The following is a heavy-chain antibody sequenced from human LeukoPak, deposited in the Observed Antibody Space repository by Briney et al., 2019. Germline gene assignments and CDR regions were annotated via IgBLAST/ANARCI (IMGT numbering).Heavy chain of an antibody. CDR1: GFTFSSYS. CDR3: ARGPTVTRSYFDY. D-gene: IGHD4-17*01. V-gene: IGHV3-48*01. J-gene: IGHJ4*02. Sequence: GGSLRLSCAASGFTFSSYSMNWVRQAPGKGLEWVSYISSSSSTIYCADSVKGRFTISRDNAKNSLYLQMNSLRAEDTAVYYCARGPTVTRSYFDYWGQGTLVTVSS. CDR2: ISSSSSTI.